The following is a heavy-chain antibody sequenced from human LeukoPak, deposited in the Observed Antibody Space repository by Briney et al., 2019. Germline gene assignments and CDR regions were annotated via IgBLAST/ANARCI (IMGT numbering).Heavy chain of an antibody. D-gene: IGHD5-18*01. CDR2: INACNGKT. Sequence: GSVKVSCKASGYTFTSYAMHSVRQAAGQRREWMGWINACNGKTKYSQKFQGRVTITRDTSASTAYMELSNLRSEDTAVYYCVAPDTAMVTGEFDYWGQGTLVTDSS. CDR3: VAPDTAMVTGEFDY. CDR1: GYTFTSYA. J-gene: IGHJ4*02. V-gene: IGHV1-3*01.